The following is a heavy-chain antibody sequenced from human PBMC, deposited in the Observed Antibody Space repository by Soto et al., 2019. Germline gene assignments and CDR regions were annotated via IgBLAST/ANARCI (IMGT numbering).Heavy chain of an antibody. CDR1: GRSFSGYF. D-gene: IGHD4-4*01. CDR2: INHSGST. CDR3: ARGEQLVDY. V-gene: IGHV4-34*01. Sequence: SETLSLTCAVYGRSFSGYFWSWIRQPPGKGLEWIGEINHSGSTNYNPSLKSRVTISVDTSKNQFSLRLSSVTAADTAVYYCARGEQLVDYWGQGTLVTVSS. J-gene: IGHJ4*02.